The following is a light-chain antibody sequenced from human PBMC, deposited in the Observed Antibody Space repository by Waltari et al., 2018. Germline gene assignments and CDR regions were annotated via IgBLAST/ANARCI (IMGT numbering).Light chain of an antibody. Sequence: DIQMTQFPSTLSASLGDRVTITCWASQSISTWLAWYQQKPGKAPKLLIYKASILESGVPSRISGSGSGTEFTLTINSLQPDDFATYYCQHYSTYSRTFGQGTKVEIK. CDR2: KAS. V-gene: IGKV1-5*03. J-gene: IGKJ1*01. CDR3: QHYSTYSRT. CDR1: QSISTW.